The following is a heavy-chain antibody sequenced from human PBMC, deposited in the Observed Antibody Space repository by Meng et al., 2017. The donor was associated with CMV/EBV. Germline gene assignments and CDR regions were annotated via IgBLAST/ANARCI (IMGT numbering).Heavy chain of an antibody. CDR2: ISSSSSYI. CDR1: GFTFSSYS. CDR3: ARALRPIDGAPYGMDV. V-gene: IGHV3-21*01. J-gene: IGHJ6*02. Sequence: GGSLRLSCAASGFTFSSYSMNWVRQALGKGLEWVSSISSSSSYIYYADSVKGRFTISRDNAKNSLYLQMNSLRAEDTAVYYCARALRPIDGAPYGMDVWGQGTTVTVSS. D-gene: IGHD3-16*01.